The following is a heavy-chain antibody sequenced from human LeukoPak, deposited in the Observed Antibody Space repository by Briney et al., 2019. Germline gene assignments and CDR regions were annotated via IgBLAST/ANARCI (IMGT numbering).Heavy chain of an antibody. CDR2: INHSGRT. J-gene: IGHJ6*03. CDR1: GESLSIYY. D-gene: IGHD6-13*01. Sequence: SETLSLTCAVYGESLSIYYWSWIRQPPGKGLEWIGEINHSGRTNYNPSLKSRVTISVDTSKNQFSLKLSSVTAADTAVYYCARCVGQQLSFYYYYYMDVWGKGTTVTVSS. V-gene: IGHV4-34*01. CDR3: ARCVGQQLSFYYYYYMDV.